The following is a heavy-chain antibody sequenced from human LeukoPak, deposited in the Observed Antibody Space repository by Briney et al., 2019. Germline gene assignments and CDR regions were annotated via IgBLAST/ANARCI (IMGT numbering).Heavy chain of an antibody. D-gene: IGHD5-24*01. Sequence: GGSLRLSCAASGFTFSSYWMSWVRQAPGMGLERVANIKADGSGKYYVDSVRGRFSISRDNAKNSLYLELNSLRAEDTGVCFCARDRGWQQFDYWGQGTLVTVSS. CDR1: GFTFSSYW. V-gene: IGHV3-7*01. CDR2: IKADGSGK. J-gene: IGHJ4*01. CDR3: ARDRGWQQFDY.